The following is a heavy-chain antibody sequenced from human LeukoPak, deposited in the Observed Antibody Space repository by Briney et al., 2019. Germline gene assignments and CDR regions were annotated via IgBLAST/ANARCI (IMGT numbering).Heavy chain of an antibody. CDR1: GGSFSGYY. J-gene: IGHJ5*02. CDR3: ARGRLGELSLWDNWFDP. V-gene: IGHV4-34*01. Sequence: SETLSLTCAVYGGSFSGYYWSWIRQPPGKGLEWIGEINHSGSTNYNPSLKSRVTISVDTSKNQFSLKLSSVTAADTAVYYCARGRLGELSLWDNWFDPWGQGTPVTVSS. D-gene: IGHD3-16*02. CDR2: INHSGST.